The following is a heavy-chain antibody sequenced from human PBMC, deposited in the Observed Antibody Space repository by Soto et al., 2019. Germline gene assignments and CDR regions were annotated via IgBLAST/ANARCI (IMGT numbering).Heavy chain of an antibody. CDR2: IYPGDSDT. Sequence: PGESLKISCKGSGNSFTTFWIAWVRQLPGKGLEWMGMIYPGDSDTRYNPSFQGQVTISADKSNSAAYLQWGSLMASDTAIYYCARLGLTPYAPDYWGQGTLVTVSS. CDR3: ARLGLTPYAPDY. D-gene: IGHD3-9*01. J-gene: IGHJ4*02. CDR1: GNSFTTFW. V-gene: IGHV5-51*01.